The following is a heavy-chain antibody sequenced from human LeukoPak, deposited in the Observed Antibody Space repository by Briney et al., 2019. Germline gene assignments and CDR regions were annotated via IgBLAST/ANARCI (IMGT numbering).Heavy chain of an antibody. D-gene: IGHD6-6*01. V-gene: IGHV4-59*01. CDR1: GGSISSYY. CDR3: ARDEGRSSPGPDDPFDI. J-gene: IGHJ3*02. CDR2: IYYSGST. Sequence: PSETLSLTCTVSGGSISSYYWSWIRQPPGKGLEWIGYIYYSGSTNYNPSLKSRVTISVDTSKNQFSLKLSSVTAADTAVYYCARDEGRSSPGPDDPFDIWGQGTMVTVSS.